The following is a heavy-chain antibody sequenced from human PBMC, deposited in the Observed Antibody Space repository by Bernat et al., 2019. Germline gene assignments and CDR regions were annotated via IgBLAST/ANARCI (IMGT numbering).Heavy chain of an antibody. J-gene: IGHJ5*02. CDR2: IYSGGST. Sequence: EVQLVETGGGLIQPGGSLRLSCAASGFIVSSNYMSWVRQAPGKGLEWVSVIYSGGSTYYADSVKGRFTISRDNSKNTLYLQMNSLRAEDTAVYYCAGSNWNDQTVPWDQGTLVTVSS. D-gene: IGHD1-20*01. V-gene: IGHV3-53*02. CDR1: GFIVSSNY. CDR3: AGSNWNDQTVP.